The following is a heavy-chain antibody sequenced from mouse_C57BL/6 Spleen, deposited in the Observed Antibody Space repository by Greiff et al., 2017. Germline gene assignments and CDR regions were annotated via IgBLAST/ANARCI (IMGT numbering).Heavy chain of an antibody. CDR3: ARDAYYNNGIAY. V-gene: IGHV1-22*01. CDR2: INPNNGGT. D-gene: IGHD2-5*01. J-gene: IGHJ3*01. CDR1: GYTFTDYN. Sequence: EVQLQQSGPELVKPGASVKMSCKASGYTFTDYNMHWVKQSHGRSLEWIGYINPNNGGTSYNQKFKGKATLTVNKSSSTAYMELRSLTSEDSAVXYCARDAYYNNGIAYWGQGTLVTVSA.